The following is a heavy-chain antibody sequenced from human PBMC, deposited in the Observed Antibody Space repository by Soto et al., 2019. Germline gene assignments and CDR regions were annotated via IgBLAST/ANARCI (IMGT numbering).Heavy chain of an antibody. J-gene: IGHJ3*01. CDR3: AKPQGP. CDR1: GLPFISYG. V-gene: IGHV3-30*18. Sequence: QVQLVESGGGVVQLGGPLKLSVEAPGLPFISYGRHWARQAPGKGLEWVAVISYDGSNKYYADSVKGRFTISRDNSKNTLYLQMNSLRAEDTAVYYCAKPQGPWGQGTMVTVSS. CDR2: ISYDGSNK.